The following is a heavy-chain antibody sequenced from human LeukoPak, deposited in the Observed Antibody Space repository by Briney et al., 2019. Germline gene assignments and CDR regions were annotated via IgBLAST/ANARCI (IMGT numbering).Heavy chain of an antibody. J-gene: IGHJ6*02. CDR2: SSSSSSTI. CDR1: GFTFSSYS. Sequence: PGGSLRLSCAASGFTFSSYSMNWVRQAPGKGLEWVSYSSSSSSTIYYADSVKGRFTISRDNAKNSLYLQMNSLRDEDTAVYYCARDGVVVVAATSGGYYGMDVWGQGTTVTVSS. V-gene: IGHV3-48*02. D-gene: IGHD2-15*01. CDR3: ARDGVVVVAATSGGYYGMDV.